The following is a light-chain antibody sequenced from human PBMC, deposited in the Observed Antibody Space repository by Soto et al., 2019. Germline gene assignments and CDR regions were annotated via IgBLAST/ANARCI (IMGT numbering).Light chain of an antibody. CDR1: SSNIGRNT. CDR2: SND. V-gene: IGLV1-44*01. J-gene: IGLJ1*01. CDR3: AACDDSLNGSV. Sequence: QSVLTQPPSASGTPGQRVTISCSGSSSNIGRNTVNWYQQFPGTAPKLLIYSNDQRPSGVPDRFSASKSGTSASLAISGLQYEDEADYYCAACDDSLNGSVFGTGTKLTV.